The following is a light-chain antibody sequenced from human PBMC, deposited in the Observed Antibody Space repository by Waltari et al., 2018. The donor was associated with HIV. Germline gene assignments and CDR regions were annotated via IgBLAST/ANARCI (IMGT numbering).Light chain of an antibody. J-gene: IGLJ2*01. Sequence: QSDLTQPRSVSGSPGQPVPISCPGTSSDVRDYNYVSWYQQHRCNAPKLMIYDVSTRPSGIPDRFSGSKSGNTASLTISGLQAEDEADYYFCSYAGSYTGVFAGGTKLTVL. CDR2: DVS. CDR3: CSYAGSYTGV. CDR1: SSDVRDYNY. V-gene: IGLV2-11*01.